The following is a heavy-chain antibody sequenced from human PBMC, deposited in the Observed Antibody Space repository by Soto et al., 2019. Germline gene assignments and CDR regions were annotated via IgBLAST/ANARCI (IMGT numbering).Heavy chain of an antibody. D-gene: IGHD3-10*01. CDR1: GFTFSNYG. CDR3: AASYGSGYRAFDY. J-gene: IGHJ4*02. V-gene: IGHV1-18*01. Sequence: ASVKVSWKASGFTFSNYGINWVRQAPGQGLEWMGWISTYNANTNFAQKFQGRVTMTTDTSTNTAYMQLSSLRSEDTAIYYCAASYGSGYRAFDYWGQGALVTVS. CDR2: ISTYNANT.